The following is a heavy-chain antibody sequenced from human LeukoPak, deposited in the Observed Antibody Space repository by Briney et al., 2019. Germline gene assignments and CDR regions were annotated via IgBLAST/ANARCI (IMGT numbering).Heavy chain of an antibody. CDR2: IYTSGST. D-gene: IGHD3-16*02. J-gene: IGHJ4*02. CDR3: ARADYVWGSYRSHFDY. V-gene: IGHV4-61*02. Sequence: SQTLSLTCTVSGGSISSGSYYWSWIRQPAGKGLEWIGRIYTSGSTNYNPSLKSRVTISVDTSKNQFSLKLSSVTAADTAVYYCARADYVWGSYRSHFDYWGQGTLVTVSS. CDR1: GGSISSGSYY.